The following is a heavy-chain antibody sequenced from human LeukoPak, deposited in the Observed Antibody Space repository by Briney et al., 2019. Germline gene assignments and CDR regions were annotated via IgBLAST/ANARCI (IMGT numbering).Heavy chain of an antibody. CDR1: GFTFSSYE. CDR2: ISSSGSTI. J-gene: IGHJ5*02. D-gene: IGHD3-10*01. Sequence: GSLRLSCAASGFTFSSYEMNWVRQAPGKGLEWVSYISSSGSTIYYADSVKGRFTISRDNAKNSLYLQMNSLRAEDTAVYYRARGGDYYGSYNWFDRWGQGTLVTVPP. CDR3: ARGGDYYGSYNWFDR. V-gene: IGHV3-48*03.